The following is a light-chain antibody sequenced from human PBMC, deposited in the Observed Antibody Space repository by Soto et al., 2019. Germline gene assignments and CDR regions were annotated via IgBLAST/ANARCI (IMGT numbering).Light chain of an antibody. CDR3: HVWDSSTGV. CDR1: QIGGKN. J-gene: IGLJ3*02. V-gene: IGLV3-9*01. CDR2: RDS. Sequence: SYELTQPFSVSVALGQTAKITCGGNQIGGKNVHWYQVKPGQAPLLVIYRDSYRPSGIPERISGSNSGNTATLTISRAQAGDEADYYCHVWDSSTGVFGGGTQLTVL.